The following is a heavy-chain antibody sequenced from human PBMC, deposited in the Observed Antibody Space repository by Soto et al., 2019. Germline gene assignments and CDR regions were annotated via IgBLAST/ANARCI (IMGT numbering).Heavy chain of an antibody. CDR2: IYHSGST. D-gene: IGHD3-10*01. CDR1: GGSISSGGYS. CDR3: AGSMVRGVNDY. J-gene: IGHJ4*02. Sequence: SETLSLTCAVSGGSISSGGYSWSWIRQPPGKGLEWIGYIYHSGSTYYNPSLKSRVTISVDRSKNQFSLKLSSVTAADTAVYYCAGSMVRGVNDYWGQGTLVTVSS. V-gene: IGHV4-30-2*01.